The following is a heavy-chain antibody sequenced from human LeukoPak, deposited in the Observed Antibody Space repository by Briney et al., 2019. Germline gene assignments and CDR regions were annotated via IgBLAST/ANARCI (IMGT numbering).Heavy chain of an antibody. Sequence: GGSLRLSCAASGFTFDDYAMHWVRQAPGKGLEWVSLITWDAGSTYYADSVKGRFTISRDDVKSTLYLQMKNLRAEDTAVYYCAKDGAWLRFDDWGQGILVTVSS. CDR3: AKDGAWLRFDD. CDR2: ITWDAGST. J-gene: IGHJ4*02. V-gene: IGHV3-43D*03. CDR1: GFTFDDYA. D-gene: IGHD5-12*01.